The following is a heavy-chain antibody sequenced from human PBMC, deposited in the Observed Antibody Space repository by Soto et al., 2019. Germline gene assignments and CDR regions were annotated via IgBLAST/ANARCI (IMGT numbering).Heavy chain of an antibody. D-gene: IGHD6-19*01. CDR2: IWPDGSYK. Sequence: QVQLVESGGGVVQSGGSLRLSCAASGFIFNTYGMHWVRQAPGKGLEWVAVIWPDGSYKYFGDFVKGRFTVSRDNSKMYLQMNSLRADDTAVYYCARGIGLVVRGDSFDLWGQGTMVTVSS. CDR3: ARGIGLVVRGDSFDL. V-gene: IGHV3-33*01. CDR1: GFIFNTYG. J-gene: IGHJ3*01.